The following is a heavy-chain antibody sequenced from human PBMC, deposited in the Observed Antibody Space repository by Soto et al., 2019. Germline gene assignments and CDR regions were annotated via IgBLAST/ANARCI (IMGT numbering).Heavy chain of an antibody. D-gene: IGHD1-1*01. CDR2: TTSTSSAI. V-gene: IGHV3-48*02. Sequence: GGSLRLSCAASGFPFSFYSMNWVRQAQGKGLEWISYTTSTSSAINYADSVRGRFTISRDNAMRSLFLHMNSLRDEDTAVYYCARDGKGAAYTHGPYYFDYWGQGALVTVSS. CDR3: ARDGKGAAYTHGPYYFDY. CDR1: GFPFSFYS. J-gene: IGHJ4*02.